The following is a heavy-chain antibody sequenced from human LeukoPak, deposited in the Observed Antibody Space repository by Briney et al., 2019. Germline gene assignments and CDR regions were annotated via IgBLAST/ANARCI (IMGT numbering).Heavy chain of an antibody. CDR2: INHSGST. Sequence: KPSETLSLTCAVYGGSFSGYYWSWIRQPPGQGLEWIGEINHSGSTNYNPSLKSRVTISVDTSKNQFSLKLSSVTAADTAVYYCARPRLWARYFDYWGQGTLVTVSS. D-gene: IGHD2/OR15-2a*01. V-gene: IGHV4-34*01. CDR1: GGSFSGYY. CDR3: ARPRLWARYFDY. J-gene: IGHJ4*02.